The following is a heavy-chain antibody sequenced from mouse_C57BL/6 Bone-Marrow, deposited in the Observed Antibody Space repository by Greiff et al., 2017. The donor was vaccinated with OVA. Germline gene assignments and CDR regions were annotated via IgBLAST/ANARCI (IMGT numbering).Heavy chain of an antibody. V-gene: IGHV5-17*01. CDR1: GFTFSDYG. J-gene: IGHJ2*01. CDR2: ISSGSSTI. D-gene: IGHD1-1*01. Sequence: EVHLVESGGGLVKPGGSLKLSCAASGFTFSDYGMHWVRQAPEKGLEWVAYISSGSSTIYYAGTVKGRFTISRDNAKNTLFLQMTSLRSEDTAMYYCARPFITTVVSFDYWGQGTTLTVSS. CDR3: ARPFITTVVSFDY.